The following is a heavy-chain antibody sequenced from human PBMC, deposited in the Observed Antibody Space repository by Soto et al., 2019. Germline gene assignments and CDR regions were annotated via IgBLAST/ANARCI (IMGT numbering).Heavy chain of an antibody. CDR1: GFTFDDYG. D-gene: IGHD6-19*01. V-gene: IGHV3-20*04. CDR2: INWNGGST. Sequence: GGSLRLSCAASGFTFDDYGMSWVRQAPGKGLEWVSGINWNGGSTGYADSVKGRFTISRDNAKNSLYLQMNSLRAEDTAFYYCAREGRIAVAGTLSLNFDYWGQGTLVTVSS. J-gene: IGHJ4*02. CDR3: AREGRIAVAGTLSLNFDY.